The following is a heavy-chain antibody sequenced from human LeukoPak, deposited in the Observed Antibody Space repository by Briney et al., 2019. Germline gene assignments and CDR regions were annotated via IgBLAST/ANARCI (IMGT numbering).Heavy chain of an antibody. V-gene: IGHV4-4*07. CDR2: IYTSGST. D-gene: IGHD3-10*01. CDR1: GGSISSYY. CDR3: ARAVGSGSFQTYYYYMDV. Sequence: SETLSLTCTVSGGSISSYYWSWIRQPAGKGLEWIGRIYTSGSTNYNPSLKSRVTMSVDTSKNQFSLRLSSVTAADTAVYYCARAVGSGSFQTYYYYMDVWGKGTTVTISS. J-gene: IGHJ6*03.